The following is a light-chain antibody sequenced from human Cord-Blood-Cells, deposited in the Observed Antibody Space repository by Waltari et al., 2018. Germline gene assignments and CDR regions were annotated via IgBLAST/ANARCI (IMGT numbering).Light chain of an antibody. J-gene: IGKJ3*01. Sequence: EIVMTQSPLPLPVTPGAPAATSCRSSQSLLHSNGYNYLDWYLQKPGQSPQLLIYLGSNRASGVPDRFSGSGSGTDFTLKISRVEAEDVGVYYCMQALQTPFTFGPGTKVDIK. CDR2: LGS. CDR1: QSLLHSNGYNY. CDR3: MQALQTPFT. V-gene: IGKV2-28*01.